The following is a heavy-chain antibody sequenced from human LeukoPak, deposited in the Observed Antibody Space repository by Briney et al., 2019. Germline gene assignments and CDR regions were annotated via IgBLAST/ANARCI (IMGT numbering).Heavy chain of an antibody. CDR2: ISDSGGAI. J-gene: IGHJ4*02. D-gene: IGHD3-3*02. CDR1: GFTFSSYA. V-gene: IGHV3-23*01. CDR3: ARIGSAAFTGY. Sequence: PGGSLRLSCAASGFTFSSYAMSWVRQAPGKGLEWVSAISDSGGAIYYADSVKGRFTMSRDNSKNSLFLQMNSLRAEDTALYYCARIGSAAFTGYGGQGTLVTVSS.